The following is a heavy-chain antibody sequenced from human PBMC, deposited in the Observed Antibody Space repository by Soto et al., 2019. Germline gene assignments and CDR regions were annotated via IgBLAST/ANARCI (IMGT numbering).Heavy chain of an antibody. V-gene: IGHV1-3*05. CDR2: INAGNGNT. Sequence: QVQLVQSGAEEKKPGASVKVSCKASGYTFTSYAMNWVRQAPGQRLEWMGWINAGNGNTKYSQKFQGRVTITRDTSASTAYMELSSLRSEDTAVYYCARVEAIFGVVIGGFDYWGQGTLVTVSS. J-gene: IGHJ4*02. CDR1: GYTFTSYA. D-gene: IGHD3-3*01. CDR3: ARVEAIFGVVIGGFDY.